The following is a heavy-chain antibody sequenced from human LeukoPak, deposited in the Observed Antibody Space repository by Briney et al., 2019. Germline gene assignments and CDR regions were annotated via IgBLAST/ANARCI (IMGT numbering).Heavy chain of an antibody. J-gene: IGHJ6*02. CDR1: GFTFSSYG. Sequence: QAGGSLRLSCAASGFTFSSYGMHWVRQAPGKGLEWVAVIWYDGSNKYYADSVKGRFTISRDNSKNTLYLQMNSLRAEDTAVYYCARAFYGDPRYYYYGMEVWGQGTTVTVYS. CDR3: ARAFYGDPRYYYYGMEV. CDR2: IWYDGSNK. V-gene: IGHV3-33*01. D-gene: IGHD4-17*01.